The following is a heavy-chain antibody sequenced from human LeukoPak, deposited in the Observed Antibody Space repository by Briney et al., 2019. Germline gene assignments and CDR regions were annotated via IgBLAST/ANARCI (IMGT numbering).Heavy chain of an antibody. J-gene: IGHJ4*02. CDR3: ARGGRRGYLAEHY. Sequence: PSETLSLTCTVSGGSISSGDYYWSWIRQPPGKGLEWIGYIYNSGSAYYNPSLKSRVTISVDMSRNQFSLKVRSVTAADTAVYYCARGGRRGYLAEHYWGQGTLVTVSS. D-gene: IGHD3-22*01. V-gene: IGHV4-30-4*01. CDR2: IYNSGSA. CDR1: GGSISSGDYY.